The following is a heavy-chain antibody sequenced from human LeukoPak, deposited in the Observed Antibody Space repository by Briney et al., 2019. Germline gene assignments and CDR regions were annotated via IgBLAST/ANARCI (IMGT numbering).Heavy chain of an antibody. CDR3: VRVGSVAGSDYLDY. CDR1: GFTFSDYL. CDR2: SRNKAKSYTT. D-gene: IGHD6-19*01. V-gene: IGHV3-72*01. J-gene: IGHJ4*02. Sequence: GGSLSLSCAVSGFTFSDYLLDWVRQAPGKGLEWVGRSRNKAKSYTTEYAASVKGRFTISRDDSKNSLNLQMNSLKTEDTAVYYCVRVGSVAGSDYLDYWGQGTLVTVSS.